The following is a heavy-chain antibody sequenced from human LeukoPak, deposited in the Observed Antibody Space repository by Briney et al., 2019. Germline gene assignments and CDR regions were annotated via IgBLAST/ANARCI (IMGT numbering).Heavy chain of an antibody. J-gene: IGHJ4*02. CDR1: GFTFSSYA. Sequence: GGSLRLSCAASGFTFSSYAMSSVRQAPGKGLEWVSAISGSGGSTYYADSVKGRFTISRDNSKNTLYLQMNSLRAEDTAVYYCAKDRYDYVWGSYPFDYWGQGTLVTVSS. V-gene: IGHV3-23*01. CDR3: AKDRYDYVWGSYPFDY. CDR2: ISGSGGST. D-gene: IGHD3-16*02.